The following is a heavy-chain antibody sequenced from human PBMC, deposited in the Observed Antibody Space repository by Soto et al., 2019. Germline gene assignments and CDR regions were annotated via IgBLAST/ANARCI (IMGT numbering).Heavy chain of an antibody. Sequence: ASVKVSCKASGYTFTSYDINWVRQATGQGLERMGWMNPNSGNTGYAQKFQGRVTMTRNTSISTAYMELSSLRSEDTAVYYCARANRNTSGWSAWGYHGMDVWGQGTTVTVSS. CDR3: ARANRNTSGWSAWGYHGMDV. V-gene: IGHV1-8*01. CDR2: MNPNSGNT. J-gene: IGHJ6*02. D-gene: IGHD6-19*01. CDR1: GYTFTSYD.